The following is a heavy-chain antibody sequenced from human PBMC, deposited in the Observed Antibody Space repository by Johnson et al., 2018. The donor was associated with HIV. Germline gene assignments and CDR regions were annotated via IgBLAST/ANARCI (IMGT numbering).Heavy chain of an antibody. Sequence: QVQLVESGGGLVQPGGSLRLSCAASGFTFSDYYMSWIRQAPGKGLEWVSFISSRGSTIYYADSVKGRFTISRDNDKNSLYLQMNSLRAEDTAVYYCARGSIAAHDAFDIWGQGTMVTVSS. CDR2: ISSRGSTI. J-gene: IGHJ3*02. V-gene: IGHV3-11*01. CDR3: ARGSIAAHDAFDI. CDR1: GFTFSDYY. D-gene: IGHD6-6*01.